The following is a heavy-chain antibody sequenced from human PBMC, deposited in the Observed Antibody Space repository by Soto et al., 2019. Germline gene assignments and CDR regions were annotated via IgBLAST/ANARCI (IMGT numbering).Heavy chain of an antibody. CDR1: GYTFTGYY. D-gene: IGHD1-1*01. CDR2: INPNSGGT. V-gene: IGHV1-2*02. CDR3: ATTRLEHSSRSAFDI. Sequence: QVQRVQSGAEVKKPGASVKVSCKASGYTFTGYYMHWVRQAPGQGLEWMGWINPNSGGTKYAQKFQGRVTMTRDTSISTAYMELSRLRSDDTAVYYCATTRLEHSSRSAFDIWGQGTMVTVSS. J-gene: IGHJ3*02.